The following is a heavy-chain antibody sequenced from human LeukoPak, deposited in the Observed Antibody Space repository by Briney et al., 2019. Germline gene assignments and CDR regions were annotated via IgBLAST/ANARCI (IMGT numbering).Heavy chain of an antibody. CDR3: AKVRSGDYPSDAFDI. CDR1: GFTFDDYA. Sequence: GGSLRLSCAASGFTFDDYAMHWVRQAPGKGLEWVSGISWNSGSIGYADSVKGRFTISRDNAKNSLYLQMNSLRAEDTALYYSAKVRSGDYPSDAFDIWGQGTMVTVSS. V-gene: IGHV3-9*01. J-gene: IGHJ3*02. CDR2: ISWNSGSI. D-gene: IGHD4-17*01.